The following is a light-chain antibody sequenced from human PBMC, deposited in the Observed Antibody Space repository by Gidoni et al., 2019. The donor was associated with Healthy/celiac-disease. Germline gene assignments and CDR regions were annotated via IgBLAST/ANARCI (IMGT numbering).Light chain of an antibody. Sequence: DIVMTQSPDSLAVSLGERATINCKSSQSVLYSSNNKNYLAWYQQNPGQPPKLLIYWASTRESGVPDRFSGGGSGTDFTLTISSLQAEDVAVYYCQQYYSTPYTFGQXTKLEIK. CDR2: WAS. CDR3: QQYYSTPYT. V-gene: IGKV4-1*01. J-gene: IGKJ2*01. CDR1: QSVLYSSNNKNY.